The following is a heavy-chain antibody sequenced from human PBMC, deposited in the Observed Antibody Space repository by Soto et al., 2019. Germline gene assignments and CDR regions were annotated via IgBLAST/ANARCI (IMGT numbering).Heavy chain of an antibody. D-gene: IGHD1-1*01. Sequence: SETLSLTCTVSGGSISSYYWSWIRKSAGKGLEWIGRIYATGTTDYNPSLKSRVMMSVDTSKKQFSLKLRSVTAADTAVYYCVRDGTKTLRDWFDPWGQGISVTVSS. CDR1: GGSISSYY. V-gene: IGHV4-4*07. CDR3: VRDGTKTLRDWFDP. CDR2: IYATGTT. J-gene: IGHJ5*02.